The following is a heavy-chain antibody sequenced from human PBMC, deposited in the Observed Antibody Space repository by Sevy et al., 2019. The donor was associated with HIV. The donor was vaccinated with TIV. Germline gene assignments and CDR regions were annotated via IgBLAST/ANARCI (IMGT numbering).Heavy chain of an antibody. D-gene: IGHD3-3*01. CDR1: GFTFSSYA. V-gene: IGHV3-23*01. J-gene: IGHJ5*02. Sequence: GGSLRLSCAASGFTFSSYAMSWVRQAPGKGLEWVSAISGSGGSTYYADSVKGRFTISRDNSKNTLYLQMNSLRAEDTAVYHCAKDQYYDFWSGYQNWFDPWGQGTLVTVSS. CDR3: AKDQYYDFWSGYQNWFDP. CDR2: ISGSGGST.